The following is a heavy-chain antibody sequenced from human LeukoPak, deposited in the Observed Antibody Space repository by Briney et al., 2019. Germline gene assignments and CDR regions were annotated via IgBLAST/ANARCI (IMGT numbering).Heavy chain of an antibody. CDR2: VGGTGET. V-gene: IGHV3-23*01. CDR1: GFIFSEYA. CDR3: AKGHYYGSGSLDY. J-gene: IGHJ4*02. Sequence: GGSLRLSCAASGFIFSEYAMNWVRQAPGKGLEWVSVVGGTGETHYTDSVEGRFTISRDNSKNTLSLQMNSLRPEDTAVYYCAKGHYYGSGSLDYWGQGTLVTVSS. D-gene: IGHD3-10*01.